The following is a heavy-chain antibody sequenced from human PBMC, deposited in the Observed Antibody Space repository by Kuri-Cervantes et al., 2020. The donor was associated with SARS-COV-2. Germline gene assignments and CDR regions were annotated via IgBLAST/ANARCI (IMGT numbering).Heavy chain of an antibody. V-gene: IGHV3-21*01. CDR3: ARDRSSNWFSTRVAFDI. Sequence: GESLKISCAASGFTFSSYSINWVRQAPGKGLEWVSSISSSTSYIYYEDSVKGRFTISRDNAKNSLYLQMNGLRAEDTAIYYCARDRSSNWFSTRVAFDIWGQGAMVTVSS. CDR2: ISSSTSYI. CDR1: GFTFSSYS. D-gene: IGHD6-13*01. J-gene: IGHJ3*02.